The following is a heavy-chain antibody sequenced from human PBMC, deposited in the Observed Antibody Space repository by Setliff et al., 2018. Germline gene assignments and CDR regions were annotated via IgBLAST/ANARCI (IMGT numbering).Heavy chain of an antibody. CDR2: INHSGNT. D-gene: IGHD6-6*01. CDR3: ARGRNVAARLLDS. J-gene: IGHJ4*02. CDR1: GGSFSDYY. Sequence: PSETLSLTCAAHGGSFSDYYWTWIRQPPGKGLEWIGEINHSGNTKSSPSLESRVTISVDPSKNQSSLKMTSVTAADTAVYYCARGRNVAARLLDSWGQGALVTVSS. V-gene: IGHV4-34*01.